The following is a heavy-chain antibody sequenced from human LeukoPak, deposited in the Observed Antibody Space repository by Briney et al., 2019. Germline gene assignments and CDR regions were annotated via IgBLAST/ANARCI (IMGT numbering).Heavy chain of an antibody. CDR1: GFTFDDYA. V-gene: IGHV3-9*01. Sequence: GGSLRLSCAASGFTFDDYAMHWVRQAPGKGLEWVSGISWNSGSIGYADSVKGRFTISRDNSKNTLYLQMNSLRAEDTAVYYCANLAVAGTFDYWGQGTLVTVSS. CDR2: ISWNSGSI. CDR3: ANLAVAGTFDY. D-gene: IGHD6-19*01. J-gene: IGHJ4*02.